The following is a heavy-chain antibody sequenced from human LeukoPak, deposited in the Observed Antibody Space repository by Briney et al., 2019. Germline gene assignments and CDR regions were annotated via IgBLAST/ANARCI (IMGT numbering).Heavy chain of an antibody. J-gene: IGHJ3*02. CDR2: IYYSGST. Sequence: TPSETLSLTCTVSGYSISSGYYWGWIRQPPGKGLEWIGSIYYSGSTYYNPSLKSRVTISVDTSKNQFSLKLSSVTAADTAVYYCARASDYITMIVVVANGGRAAFDIWGQGTMVTVSS. V-gene: IGHV4-38-2*02. CDR1: GYSISSGYY. CDR3: ARASDYITMIVVVANGGRAAFDI. D-gene: IGHD3-22*01.